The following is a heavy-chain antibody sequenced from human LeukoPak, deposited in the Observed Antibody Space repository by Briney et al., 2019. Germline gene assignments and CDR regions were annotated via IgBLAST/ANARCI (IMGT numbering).Heavy chain of an antibody. J-gene: IGHJ5*02. CDR1: GGSISSYY. D-gene: IGHD6-6*01. CDR3: ASTYEQLGVWFDP. Sequence: SETLSLTCTVSGGSISSYYWSWIRQPPGKGLEWIGYIYYSGSTNYNPSLKSRVTISVDTSKNQFSLKLSSVTAADTAVYYCASTYEQLGVWFDPWGQGTLVTVSS. CDR2: IYYSGST. V-gene: IGHV4-59*08.